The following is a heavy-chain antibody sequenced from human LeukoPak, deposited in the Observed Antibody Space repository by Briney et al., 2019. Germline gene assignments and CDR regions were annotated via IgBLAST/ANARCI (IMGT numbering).Heavy chain of an antibody. CDR1: GGSISSGDYY. Sequence: SETLSLTCTVSGGSISSGDYYWGWIRQPPGKGLEWIGYIYYSGSTYYNPSLKSRVTISVDTSKNQFSLKLSSVTAADTAVYYCARAYDFWSGHNWFDPWGQGTLVTVSS. D-gene: IGHD3-3*01. V-gene: IGHV4-30-4*01. J-gene: IGHJ5*02. CDR2: IYYSGST. CDR3: ARAYDFWSGHNWFDP.